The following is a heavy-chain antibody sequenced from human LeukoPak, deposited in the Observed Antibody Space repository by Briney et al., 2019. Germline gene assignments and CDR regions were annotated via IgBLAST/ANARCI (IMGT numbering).Heavy chain of an antibody. J-gene: IGHJ4*02. CDR3: AGDRGRYDSSGFDY. CDR1: GFTFSSYE. Sequence: PGGSLRLSCAASGFTFSSYEMNWVRQAPGKGLEWVSYISSSGSTIYYADSVKGRFTISRDNAKNSLYLQMNSLRAEDTAVYYCAGDRGRYDSSGFDYWGQGTLVTVSS. V-gene: IGHV3-48*03. D-gene: IGHD3-22*01. CDR2: ISSSGSTI.